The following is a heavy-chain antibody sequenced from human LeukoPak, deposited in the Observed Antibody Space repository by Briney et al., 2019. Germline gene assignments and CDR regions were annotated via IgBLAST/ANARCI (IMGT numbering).Heavy chain of an antibody. CDR1: GGSISSGGYS. V-gene: IGHV4-61*08. J-gene: IGHJ4*02. CDR3: ARDGLRGNDY. Sequence: SETLSLTCAVSGGSISSGGYSWSWIRQPPGKGLEWIGYIYYSGSTNYNPSLKSRVTISVDTSKNQFSLKLSSVTAADTAVYYCARDGLRGNDYWGQGTLVTVSS. CDR2: IYYSGST. D-gene: IGHD3-16*01.